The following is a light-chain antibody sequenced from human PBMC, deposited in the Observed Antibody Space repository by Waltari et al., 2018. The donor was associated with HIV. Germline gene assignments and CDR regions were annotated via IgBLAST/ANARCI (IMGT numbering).Light chain of an antibody. CDR3: AAWGNSLSLL. CDR2: RNN. Sequence: QSVLTQPPSASGTPGQRVTISCSGSSSNIGSNYVYWYQQLPGTATTRIPYRNNQRPSGVPDRFSGSKSGASASLAISWLRSEDEADYYCAAWGNSLSLLFGGGTKLTVL. CDR1: SSNIGSNY. V-gene: IGLV1-47*01. J-gene: IGLJ2*01.